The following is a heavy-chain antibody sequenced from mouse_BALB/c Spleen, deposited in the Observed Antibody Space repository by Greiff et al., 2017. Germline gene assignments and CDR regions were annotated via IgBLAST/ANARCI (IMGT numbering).Heavy chain of an antibody. CDR3: ARDGGYDFDY. V-gene: IGHV3-6*02. D-gene: IGHD2-3*01. J-gene: IGHJ2*01. CDR1: GYSITSGYY. CDR2: ISYDGSN. Sequence: EVQLQESGPGLVKPSQSLSLTCSVTGYSITSGYYWNWIRQFPGNKLEWMGYISYDGSNNYNPSLKNRISITRDTYKNQFFLKLNSVTTEDTATYYCARDGGYDFDYWGQGTTLTVSS.